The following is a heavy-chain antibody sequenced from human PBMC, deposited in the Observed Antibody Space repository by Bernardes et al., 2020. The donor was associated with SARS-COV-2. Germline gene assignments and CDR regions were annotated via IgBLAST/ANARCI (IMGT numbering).Heavy chain of an antibody. Sequence: GSLRLSCAASGFTVSGNYMSWVRQAPGKGLEWVSVIYSDDRTSYADSVKGRFTISRDNSKNTLYLQVNSLRAEDTAVYYCARGAFRILDYWGQGTLVTVSS. J-gene: IGHJ4*02. D-gene: IGHD2-15*01. CDR2: IYSDDRT. CDR1: GFTVSGNY. CDR3: ARGAFRILDY. V-gene: IGHV3-53*01.